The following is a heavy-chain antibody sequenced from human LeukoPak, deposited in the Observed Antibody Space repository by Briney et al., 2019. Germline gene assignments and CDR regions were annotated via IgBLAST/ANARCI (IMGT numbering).Heavy chain of an antibody. Sequence: SQTLSLTCAISGDSVSSNSAAWNWIRQSPSRGLEWLRRTYYRSKWYNDYAVSVKSRITINPDTSKNQFSLQLNSVTPEDTAVYYCARGPGSGIAAACTPFDYWGQGTLVTVSS. CDR2: TYYRSKWYN. CDR3: ARGPGSGIAAACTPFDY. D-gene: IGHD6-13*01. V-gene: IGHV6-1*01. J-gene: IGHJ4*02. CDR1: GDSVSSNSAA.